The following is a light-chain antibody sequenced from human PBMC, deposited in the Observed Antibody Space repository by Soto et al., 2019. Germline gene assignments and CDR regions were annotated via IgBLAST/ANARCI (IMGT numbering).Light chain of an antibody. Sequence: EIVLTQSPATLSLSPGERATLSCRASQSVSSYLAWYQQKPGQAPRLLIYDASNRATGIPARFSASGSGTDFPLTISSLEPEDFAVYYCQQRFFGGGAKVEIK. CDR3: QQRF. V-gene: IGKV3-11*01. CDR2: DAS. CDR1: QSVSSY. J-gene: IGKJ4*01.